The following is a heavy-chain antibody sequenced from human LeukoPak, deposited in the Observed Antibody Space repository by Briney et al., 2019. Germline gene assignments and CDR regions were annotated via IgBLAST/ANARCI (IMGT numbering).Heavy chain of an antibody. D-gene: IGHD1-14*01. CDR2: ISSSSSTI. CDR1: GFTFSSYS. CDR3: ASGIRRIPTSAETDY. Sequence: VGSLRLSCAASGFTFSSYSMNWVRQAPGKGLEWVSYISSSSSTIYYADSVKGRFTISRDNAKNSLYLQMNSLRAEDTAVYYCASGIRRIPTSAETDYWGQGTLVTVSS. J-gene: IGHJ4*02. V-gene: IGHV3-48*01.